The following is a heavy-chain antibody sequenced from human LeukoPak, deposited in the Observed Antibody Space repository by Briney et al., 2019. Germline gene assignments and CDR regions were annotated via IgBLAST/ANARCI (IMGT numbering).Heavy chain of an antibody. CDR1: GFTFSSYA. Sequence: GGSLRLSCAASGFTFSSYAMSWVRQAPGKGLEWVSAISGSGGSTYYADSVKGRFTISRDNSKNTLYLQMNSLRAEDTAIYYCARDKIVGATNFDYWGQGTLVTVSS. J-gene: IGHJ4*02. D-gene: IGHD1-26*01. CDR2: ISGSGGST. V-gene: IGHV3-23*01. CDR3: ARDKIVGATNFDY.